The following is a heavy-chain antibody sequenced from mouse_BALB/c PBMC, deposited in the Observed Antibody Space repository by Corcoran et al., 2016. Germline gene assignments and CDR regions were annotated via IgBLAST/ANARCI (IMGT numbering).Heavy chain of an antibody. D-gene: IGHD1-1*01. Sequence: EVLLQQSGPELVKPGASVKIPCKASRYTFTDYNMDWVKQSHGKSLEWIGDINPNNGGTIYNQKFKGKATLTVDKSSSTAYMELRSLTSEDTAVYYCAIRDPTVVFLDYWGQGPTLTVS. CDR1: RYTFTDYN. CDR3: AIRDPTVVFLDY. J-gene: IGHJ2*01. V-gene: IGHV1-18*01. CDR2: INPNNGGT.